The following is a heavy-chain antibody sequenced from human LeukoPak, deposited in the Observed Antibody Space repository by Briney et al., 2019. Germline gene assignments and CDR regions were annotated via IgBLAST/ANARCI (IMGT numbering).Heavy chain of an antibody. Sequence: SETLSLTCTVSGGSISSYYWSWIRQPPGKGLEWIGYIYYSGSTNYNPSLKSRVTISVDTSKNQFSLKLSSVTAADTAVYYCARHRYGVEHFDCWGQGTLVTVSS. V-gene: IGHV4-59*08. J-gene: IGHJ4*02. CDR3: ARHRYGVEHFDC. CDR2: IYYSGST. D-gene: IGHD5-18*01. CDR1: GGSISSYY.